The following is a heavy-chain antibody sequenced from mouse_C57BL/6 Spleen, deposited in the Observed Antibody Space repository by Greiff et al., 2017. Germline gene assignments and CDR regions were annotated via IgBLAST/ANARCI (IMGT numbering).Heavy chain of an antibody. Sequence: EVQLQQSGTVLARPGASVKMSCKTSGYTFTSYWMHWVKQRPGQGLEWIGAIYPGNSDTSYNQKFKGKAKLTAVTSASTAYMELSSLTNEDSAVYYCTNDGYSPYYVDYWGQGTTLTVSS. CDR3: TNDGYSPYYVDY. CDR2: IYPGNSDT. D-gene: IGHD2-3*01. V-gene: IGHV1-5*01. CDR1: GYTFTSYW. J-gene: IGHJ2*01.